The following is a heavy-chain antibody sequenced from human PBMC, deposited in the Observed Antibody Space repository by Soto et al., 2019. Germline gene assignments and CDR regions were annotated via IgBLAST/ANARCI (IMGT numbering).Heavy chain of an antibody. CDR1: GGSISSGDYY. D-gene: IGHD2-21*02. Sequence: QVQLQESGPGLVKPSQTLSLTCTVSGGSISSGDYYWSWIRQPPGKGLEWIGYIYYSGCTYYNPSLKSRVTISVDTNKHQFSLQLSSVSAADTAVYSCANSGGNSVYFDYWGQGTLVTVSS. CDR3: ANSGGNSVYFDY. V-gene: IGHV4-30-4*01. CDR2: IYYSGCT. J-gene: IGHJ4*02.